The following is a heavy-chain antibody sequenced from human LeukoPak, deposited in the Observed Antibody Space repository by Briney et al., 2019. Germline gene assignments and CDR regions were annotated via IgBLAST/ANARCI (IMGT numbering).Heavy chain of an antibody. CDR1: GGXISSGGYY. Sequence: PSQTLSLTCTVSGGXISSGGYYWSWIRQPPGKGLEWIGEINHSGSTNYNPSLKSRVTISVDTSKNQFSLKLSSVTAADTAVYYCARGRRFWFGELFHDYWGRGTLVTVSS. D-gene: IGHD3-10*01. V-gene: IGHV4-30-2*01. CDR3: ARGRRFWFGELFHDY. J-gene: IGHJ4*02. CDR2: INHSGST.